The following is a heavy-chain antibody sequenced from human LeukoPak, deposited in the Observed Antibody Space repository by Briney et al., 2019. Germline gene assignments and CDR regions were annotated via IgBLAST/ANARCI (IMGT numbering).Heavy chain of an antibody. CDR3: ARGGGEVDY. Sequence: GGSLRLSCAASRFTFSCYSMNWVRQAPGKGLEWVSSISSSSSYIYYADSVKGRFTISRDNAKNSLYLQMNSLRAEDTAVFYCARGGGEVDYWGQGTLVTVSS. V-gene: IGHV3-21*01. D-gene: IGHD3-16*01. CDR2: ISSSSSYI. CDR1: RFTFSCYS. J-gene: IGHJ4*02.